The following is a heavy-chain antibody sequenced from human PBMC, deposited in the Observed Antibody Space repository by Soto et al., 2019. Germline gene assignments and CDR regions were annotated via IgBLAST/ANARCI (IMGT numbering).Heavy chain of an antibody. CDR2: ISYDGSNK. CDR1: GFTFSSYG. CDR3: AKLYDFWSGYQRSFDY. Sequence: QVQLVESGGGVVQPGRSLRLSCAASGFTFSSYGMHWVRQAPGKGLEWVAVISYDGSNKYYADSVKGRFTISRDNSKNTLYLQMNSLRAEDTAVYYCAKLYDFWSGYQRSFDYWGQGTRVPVPS. V-gene: IGHV3-30*18. J-gene: IGHJ4*02. D-gene: IGHD3-3*01.